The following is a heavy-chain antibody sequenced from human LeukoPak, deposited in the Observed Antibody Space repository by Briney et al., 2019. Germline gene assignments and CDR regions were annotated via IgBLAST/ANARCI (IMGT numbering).Heavy chain of an antibody. CDR2: IAYDGTVQ. CDR1: GFNFNNYG. D-gene: IGHD1-1*01. V-gene: IGHV3-33*08. CDR3: ARALTTLTYEGY. J-gene: IGHJ4*02. Sequence: GGSLRLSCAASGFNFNNYGMHWVRQAPGKGLEWVAVIAYDGTVQYYADWVKGRLIISRDNAKDSLYLQMNSLRAEDTAVYYCARALTTLTYEGYWGQGTLVTVSS.